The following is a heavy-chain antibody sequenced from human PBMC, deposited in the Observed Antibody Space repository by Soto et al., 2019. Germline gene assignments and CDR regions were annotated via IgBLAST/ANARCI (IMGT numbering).Heavy chain of an antibody. Sequence: GGSLRLSCAASGFTFSSYGMHWVRQAPGKGLEWVAVISYDGSNKYYADSVKGRFPISRDNSKNTLYLQMNSLRAEDTAVYYCAKELPAYYDILTGYYLNYDYWGQGTLVTVSS. D-gene: IGHD3-9*01. CDR3: AKELPAYYDILTGYYLNYDY. CDR2: ISYDGSNK. J-gene: IGHJ4*02. V-gene: IGHV3-30*18. CDR1: GFTFSSYG.